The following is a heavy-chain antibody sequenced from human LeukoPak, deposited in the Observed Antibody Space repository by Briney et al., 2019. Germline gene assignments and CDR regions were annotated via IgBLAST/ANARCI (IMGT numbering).Heavy chain of an antibody. J-gene: IGHJ4*02. CDR1: GYTFTGYY. CDR2: INPNSGGT. Sequence: ASVKVSCKASGYTFTGYYMHWVRQAPGRGLEWMGWINPNSGGTNYAQKFQGRVTMTRDTSISTAYMELSRLRSDDTAVYYCARVNPRIADFDYWGQGTLVTVSS. V-gene: IGHV1-2*02. D-gene: IGHD6-13*01. CDR3: ARVNPRIADFDY.